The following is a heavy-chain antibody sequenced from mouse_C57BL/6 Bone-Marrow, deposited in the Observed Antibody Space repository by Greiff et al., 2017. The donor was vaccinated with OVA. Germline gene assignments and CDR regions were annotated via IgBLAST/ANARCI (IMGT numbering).Heavy chain of an antibody. CDR2: ISDGGSYT. V-gene: IGHV5-4*01. D-gene: IGHD3-2*02. J-gene: IGHJ2*01. CDR3: ARDEAGFFDY. Sequence: EVKLQESGGGLVKPGGSLKLSCAASGFTFSSYAMSWVRQTPEKRLEWVATISDGGSYTYYPDNVKGRFTISRDNAKNNLYLQMSHLKSEDTAMYYCARDEAGFFDYWGQGTTLTASS. CDR1: GFTFSSYA.